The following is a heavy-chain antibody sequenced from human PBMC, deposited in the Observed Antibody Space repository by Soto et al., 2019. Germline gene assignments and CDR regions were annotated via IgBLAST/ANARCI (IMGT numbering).Heavy chain of an antibody. CDR1: GYTFTSYG. CDR2: ISAYNGNT. Sequence: ASVKVSCKASGYTFTSYGISWVRQAPGQGLEWMGWISAYNGNTNYAQKLQGRVTMTTDTSTSTAYMELRSLRSDDTAVYYCARDGSTVAHVGGGYYYYDGMDVWGQGTTVTVYS. J-gene: IGHJ6*02. D-gene: IGHD4-4*01. V-gene: IGHV1-18*01. CDR3: ARDGSTVAHVGGGYYYYDGMDV.